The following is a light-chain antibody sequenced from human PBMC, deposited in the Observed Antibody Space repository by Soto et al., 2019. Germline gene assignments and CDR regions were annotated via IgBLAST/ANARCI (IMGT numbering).Light chain of an antibody. CDR2: DAS. V-gene: IGKV3-11*01. J-gene: IGKJ1*01. CDR3: QQRSNWPT. Sequence: ILLTQSPATLSLSPGERSTLSCRASQIVSSYLAWYQQKPGRAPRLLIYDASNRATGIPARFSGSGSGTDFTLTISSLEPEEFAVYYCQQRSNWPTFGQGTKVDIK. CDR1: QIVSSY.